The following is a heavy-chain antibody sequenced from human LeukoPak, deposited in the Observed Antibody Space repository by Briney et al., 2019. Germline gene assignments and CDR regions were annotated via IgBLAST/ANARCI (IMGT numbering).Heavy chain of an antibody. V-gene: IGHV3-23*01. Sequence: GGSLRLSCAVSGFTFSIYAMTWVRQAPGKGLEWLSTLSGSGGSTYYADSVKGRFTISRDNSENTLYLQMNSLRAEDTAVYYCAELGITMIGGVWGKGTTVTISS. CDR3: AELGITMIGGV. CDR1: GFTFSIYA. J-gene: IGHJ6*04. CDR2: LSGSGGST. D-gene: IGHD3-10*02.